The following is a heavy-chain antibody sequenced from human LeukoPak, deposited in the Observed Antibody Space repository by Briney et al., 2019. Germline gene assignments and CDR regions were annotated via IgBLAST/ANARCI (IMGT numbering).Heavy chain of an antibody. CDR2: IYPSDSYT. J-gene: IGHJ6*04. CDR3: ARHALWCGESHAYGMDV. D-gene: IGHD3-10*01. Sequence: KPGASLQISCKGSGSHFTSYWISWGRPLPGKGLEWMGRIYPSDSYTNYSPSFQGHVTISADKSISTAYLQWSSLKASDTAMYYCARHALWCGESHAYGMDVWGKGTTVTVSS. CDR1: GSHFTSYW. V-gene: IGHV5-10-1*01.